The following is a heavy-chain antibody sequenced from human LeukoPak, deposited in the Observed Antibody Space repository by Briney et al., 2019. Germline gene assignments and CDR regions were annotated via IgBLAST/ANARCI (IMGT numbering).Heavy chain of an antibody. D-gene: IGHD6-19*01. Sequence: GGSLRLSCAASGFTFSSYAMSWVRQAPGKGLEWVSAISGSGGSTYYADSVKGRFTISRDNSKNTLCLQMNSLRAEDTAVYYCAKDILAVAGSSSWFDPWGQGTLVTVSS. CDR1: GFTFSSYA. V-gene: IGHV3-23*01. J-gene: IGHJ5*02. CDR2: ISGSGGST. CDR3: AKDILAVAGSSSWFDP.